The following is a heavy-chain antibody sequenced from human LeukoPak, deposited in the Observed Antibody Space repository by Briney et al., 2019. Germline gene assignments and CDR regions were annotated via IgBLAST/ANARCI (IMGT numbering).Heavy chain of an antibody. J-gene: IGHJ4*02. CDR3: ASGRNYFDH. Sequence: QPGGSLRLSCAASGFTFSIYWMHWVRQAPGKGLVWVSRINTDGSSTSYADSVKGRFTISRDNAKNTVYLQMNSLRVEDTAVYYCASGRNYFDHWGQGTLVTVSS. CDR1: GFTFSIYW. CDR2: INTDGSST. V-gene: IGHV3-74*01.